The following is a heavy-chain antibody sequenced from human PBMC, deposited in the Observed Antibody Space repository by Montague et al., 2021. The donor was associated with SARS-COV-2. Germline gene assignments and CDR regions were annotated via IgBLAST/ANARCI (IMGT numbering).Heavy chain of an antibody. V-gene: IGHV2-5*08. J-gene: IGHJ4*02. Sequence: PALVKPTQTLTLTCSFSGFSLHSGGMAVGWIRQPPGKALEWLALIYWDDDKYYSPSLKSRLTITKDTSKNQVVLTMTNMDPVDTATYYCVHSYAGTLFDYWGQGTLVSVSS. CDR1: GFSLHSGGMA. CDR2: IYWDDDK. CDR3: VHSYAGTLFDY. D-gene: IGHD3-16*01.